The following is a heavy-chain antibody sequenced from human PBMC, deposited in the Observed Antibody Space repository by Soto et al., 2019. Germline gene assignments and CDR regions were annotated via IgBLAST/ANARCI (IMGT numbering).Heavy chain of an antibody. CDR2: IYYSGST. CDR3: ATSRPNGYCSSTSCYGDFDY. J-gene: IGHJ4*02. Sequence: SETLSLTCTVSGGSISSDGYYWSWIRQHPGKGLEWIGYIYYSGSTYYNPSLKSRVTISVDTSKNQFSLKLSSVTAADTAVYYCATSRPNGYCSSTSCYGDFDYWGQGTLVTVSS. CDR1: GGSISSDGYY. D-gene: IGHD2-2*01. V-gene: IGHV4-31*03.